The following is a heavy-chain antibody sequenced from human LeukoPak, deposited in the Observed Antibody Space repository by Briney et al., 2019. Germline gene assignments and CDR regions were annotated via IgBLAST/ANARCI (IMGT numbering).Heavy chain of an antibody. V-gene: IGHV3-48*03. CDR2: IYSGGTT. D-gene: IGHD3-10*02. Sequence: GGSLRLSCAASGFTFSSYEMNWVRQAPGKGLEWVSLIYSGGTTYYADSVKGRFTISRDNAKNSLYLQMNSLRAEDTAVYYCAELGITMIGGVWGKGTTVTISS. CDR3: AELGITMIGGV. CDR1: GFTFSSYE. J-gene: IGHJ6*04.